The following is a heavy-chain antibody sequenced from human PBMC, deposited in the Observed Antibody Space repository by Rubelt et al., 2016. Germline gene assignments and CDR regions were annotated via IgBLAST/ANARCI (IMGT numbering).Heavy chain of an antibody. Sequence: GYEGIGEINHSGSTNYNPSLKSRVTISVDTSKNQFSLKLSSVTAADTAVYYCARLAHDILTGYYPYNWFDPWGQGTLVTVSS. D-gene: IGHD3-9*01. V-gene: IGHV4-34*01. J-gene: IGHJ5*02. CDR2: INHSGST. CDR3: ARLAHDILTGYYPYNWFDP.